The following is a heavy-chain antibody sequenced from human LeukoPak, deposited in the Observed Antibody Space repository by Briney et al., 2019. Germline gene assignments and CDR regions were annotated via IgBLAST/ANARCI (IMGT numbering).Heavy chain of an antibody. J-gene: IGHJ6*03. D-gene: IGHD1-26*01. CDR2: ISGSGGST. V-gene: IGHV3-23*01. CDR1: GFTFSSYA. CDR3: AKFDAEYTGSYSYYYYMDV. Sequence: GRSLRLSCAASGFTFSSYAMHWVRQAPGKVLEWVSTISGSGGSTYYADSVKGRFTISRDYSKNTLYLQLNSLRAEDTAIYYCAKFDAEYTGSYSYYYYMDVWGKGTTVTVSS.